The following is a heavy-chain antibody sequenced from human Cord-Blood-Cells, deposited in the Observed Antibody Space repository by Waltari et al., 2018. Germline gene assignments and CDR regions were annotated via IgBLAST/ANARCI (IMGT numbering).Heavy chain of an antibody. CDR1: GFTFSSYG. D-gene: IGHD2-2*01. V-gene: IGHV3-30*02. J-gene: IGHJ3*02. Sequence: QVQLVESGGGVVQPGGSLRRSCAASGFTFSSYGMPWVRQAPGKGLEWVAFIRYDGSNKYYADSVKGRFTISRDNSKNTLYLQMNSLRAEDTAVYYCAKDFGLCSSTSCYLSAFDIWGQGTMVTVSS. CDR3: AKDFGLCSSTSCYLSAFDI. CDR2: IRYDGSNK.